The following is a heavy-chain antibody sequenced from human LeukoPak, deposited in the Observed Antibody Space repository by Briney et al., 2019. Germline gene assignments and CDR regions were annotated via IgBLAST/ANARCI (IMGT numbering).Heavy chain of an antibody. Sequence: GASVKVSCKASGYTFATYGISWVRQAPGQGLEWMGWLSTHNGNTDYAQKLQGRVTMTTDTSTSTVYMDLRSLTSEDTAVYYCARGYYDFPFWGQGTLVTVSS. J-gene: IGHJ4*02. CDR3: ARGYYDFPF. CDR2: LSTHNGNT. V-gene: IGHV1-18*01. D-gene: IGHD3-3*01. CDR1: GYTFATYG.